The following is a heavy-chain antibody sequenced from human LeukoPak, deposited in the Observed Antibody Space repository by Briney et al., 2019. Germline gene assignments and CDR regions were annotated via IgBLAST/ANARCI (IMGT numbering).Heavy chain of an antibody. J-gene: IGHJ4*02. CDR2: ISSSGGST. Sequence: GGSLRLSCAASGFTFSTYAMTWVRQAPGKGLERVSGISSSGGSTYYADSVKGRFTISRDNSKNTLYLQMNSLRADDTAVYYCARGVYNLEYWGQGTLVTVSS. D-gene: IGHD5/OR15-5a*01. V-gene: IGHV3-23*01. CDR3: ARGVYNLEY. CDR1: GFTFSTYA.